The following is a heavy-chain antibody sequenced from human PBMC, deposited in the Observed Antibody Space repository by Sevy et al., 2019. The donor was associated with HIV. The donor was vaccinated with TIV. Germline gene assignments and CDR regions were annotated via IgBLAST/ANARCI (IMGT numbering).Heavy chain of an antibody. J-gene: IGHJ4*02. CDR1: GFTFSSYW. CDR3: ARAGGCSTTSCYLPDY. V-gene: IGHV3-7*01. CDR2: IKQDGSEK. D-gene: IGHD2-2*01. Sequence: GGSLRLSCAASGFTFSSYWMSWVRQAPGKGLEWVANIKQDGSEKYYVDSVKGRFTISRDNAKNSLYLQMNSLRAEDTAVYYCARAGGCSTTSCYLPDYWGQGTLVTVSS.